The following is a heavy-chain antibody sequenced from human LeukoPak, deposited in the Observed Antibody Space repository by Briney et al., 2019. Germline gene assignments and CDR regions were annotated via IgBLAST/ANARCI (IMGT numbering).Heavy chain of an antibody. D-gene: IGHD3-3*01. V-gene: IGHV4-59*01. CDR3: ARGTDFWFDP. CDR1: GGSISSYY. CDR2: IYYSGST. J-gene: IGHJ5*02. Sequence: SVTLSLTCTVSGGSISSYYWSWIRQPPGKGLEWIGYIYYSGSTNYNPSLKSRVTISVDTSKNQFSLKLSSVTAADTAVYYCARGTDFWFDPWGQGTLVTVSS.